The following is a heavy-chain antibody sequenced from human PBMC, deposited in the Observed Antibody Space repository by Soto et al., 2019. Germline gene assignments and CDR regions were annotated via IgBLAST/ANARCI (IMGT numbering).Heavy chain of an antibody. CDR2: ISYDGSNK. Sequence: QVQLVESGGGVVQPGRSLRLSCAASGFTFSSYGMHWVRQAPGKGLAWVAVISYDGSNKYYADSVKGRCTISRDNSKNTLYLQMNSLIAVDTAVYYCAKDWAVGYYGSGSFGYWGQGTLVTVSS. J-gene: IGHJ4*02. CDR1: GFTFSSYG. CDR3: AKDWAVGYYGSGSFGY. D-gene: IGHD3-10*01. V-gene: IGHV3-30*18.